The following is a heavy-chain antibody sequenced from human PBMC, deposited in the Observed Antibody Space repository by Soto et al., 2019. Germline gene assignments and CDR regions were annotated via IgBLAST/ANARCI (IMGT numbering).Heavy chain of an antibody. J-gene: IGHJ3*01. V-gene: IGHV3-23*01. CDR2: IGGRGNSA. D-gene: IGHD5-12*01. Sequence: EVQVSESGGGLVRPGGSLRLSCAASGFIFTNYAMNWVRQAPGKGLEWVSVIGGRGNSAYYADSVQGRFTIYRDNSKNTLSLQMSSLTADDTAIYYCVREGRGSFDFWGRGTMVTVSS. CDR1: GFIFTNYA. CDR3: VREGRGSFDF.